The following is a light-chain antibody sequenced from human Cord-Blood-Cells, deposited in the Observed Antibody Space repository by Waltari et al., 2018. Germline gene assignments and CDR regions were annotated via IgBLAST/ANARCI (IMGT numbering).Light chain of an antibody. V-gene: IGKV1-5*03. CDR2: KAS. CDR1: QRISSW. Sequence: DIQMTQSPSTLSAPVGNRVTITCRASQRISSWLAWYQQKPGKAPKLLIYKASSLESGVPSRFSGSGSGTEFTLTISSLQPDDFATYYCQQYNSYSTFGPGTKVDIK. CDR3: QQYNSYST. J-gene: IGKJ3*01.